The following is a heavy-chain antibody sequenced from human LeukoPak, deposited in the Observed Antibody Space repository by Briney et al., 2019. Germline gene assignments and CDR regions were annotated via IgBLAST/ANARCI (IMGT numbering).Heavy chain of an antibody. CDR2: IYYSGST. CDR3: ARVQKYYDILTLDY. Sequence: PSETLSLTCTVSGVSISSYYWSWIRQPPGKGLEWIGYIYYSGSTNYNPSLKSRVTISVDTSKNQFSLKLSSVTAADTAVYYCARVQKYYDILTLDYWGQGTLVTVSS. V-gene: IGHV4-59*01. CDR1: GVSISSYY. D-gene: IGHD3-9*01. J-gene: IGHJ4*02.